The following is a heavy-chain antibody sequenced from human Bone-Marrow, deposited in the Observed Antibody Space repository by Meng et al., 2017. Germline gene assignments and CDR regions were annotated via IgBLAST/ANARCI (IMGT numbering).Heavy chain of an antibody. CDR3: ARLKGNYGD. V-gene: IGHV3-72*01. Sequence: GESLKISCAASGFTFSDHYIDWVRQAPGKGLEWVGRSTNKANSYITEYAASVKGRFTISRDDSKDSLYLQMNSLKTEDTAVYYCARLKGNYGDWGQGTLVTVSS. D-gene: IGHD4-17*01. J-gene: IGHJ4*02. CDR1: GFTFSDHY. CDR2: STNKANSYIT.